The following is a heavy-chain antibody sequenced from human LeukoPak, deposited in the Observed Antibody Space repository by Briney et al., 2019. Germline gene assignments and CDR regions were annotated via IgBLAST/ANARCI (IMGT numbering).Heavy chain of an antibody. J-gene: IGHJ4*02. D-gene: IGHD1-26*01. V-gene: IGHV3-23*01. CDR2: ISGSGGST. CDR3: AKAKGEYIVGATEPFGY. Sequence: PGGSLRLSCAASGFTFSSYAMSWVRQAPGKGLEWVSAISGSGGSTYYADSVKGRFTISRDNSKNTLYLQMNSLRAEDTAVYYCAKAKGEYIVGATEPFGYWGQGTLVTVSS. CDR1: GFTFSSYA.